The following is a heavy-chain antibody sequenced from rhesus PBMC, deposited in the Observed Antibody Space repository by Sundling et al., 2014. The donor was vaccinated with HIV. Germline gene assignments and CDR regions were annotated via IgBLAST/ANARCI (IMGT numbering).Heavy chain of an antibody. CDR2: ISSSSIYI. CDR1: GFTFSSYG. CDR3: TTNYGGYFDF. V-gene: IGHV3-136*01. J-gene: IGHJ1*01. D-gene: IGHD3-9*01. Sequence: EVQLVESGGGLVQPGGSLRLSCVASGFTFSSYGLSWVRQAPGKGLEWVSSISSSSIYIYYADSVKGRFTISRDNAKNSLSLQMNSLRAEDTAVYYCTTNYGGYFDFWGQGALVTVSS.